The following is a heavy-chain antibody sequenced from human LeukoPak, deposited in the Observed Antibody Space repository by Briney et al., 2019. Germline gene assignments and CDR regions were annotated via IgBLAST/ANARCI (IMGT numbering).Heavy chain of an antibody. Sequence: PGGSLRLSCAASGFTFSSYAMSWVRQAPGKGLEWVSAISGSGGSTYYADSVKGRFTISRDNAKNSLYLQMNSLRAEDTAVYYCAKDLVYGANCFFESWGQGTLVTVSS. CDR3: AKDLVYGANCFFES. J-gene: IGHJ4*02. D-gene: IGHD4-23*01. CDR1: GFTFSSYA. CDR2: ISGSGGST. V-gene: IGHV3-23*01.